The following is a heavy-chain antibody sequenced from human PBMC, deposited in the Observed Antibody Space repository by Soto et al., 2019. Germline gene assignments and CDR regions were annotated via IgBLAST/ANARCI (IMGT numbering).Heavy chain of an antibody. CDR3: ARTIAAAGGRRYFDL. CDR1: GFTFSDYY. Sequence: QVQLVESGGGLVKPGGSLRPSCAASGFTFSDYYMSWIRQAPGKGLEWVSYISSSSSYTNYADSVKGRFTISRDNAKNSLYLQMNSLRAEDTAVYYCARTIAAAGGRRYFDLWGRGTPVTVSS. D-gene: IGHD6-13*01. J-gene: IGHJ2*01. V-gene: IGHV3-11*05. CDR2: ISSSSSYT.